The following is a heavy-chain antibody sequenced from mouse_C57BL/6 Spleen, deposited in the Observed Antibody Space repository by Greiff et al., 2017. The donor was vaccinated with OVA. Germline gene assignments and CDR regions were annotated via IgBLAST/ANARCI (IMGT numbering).Heavy chain of an antibody. CDR1: GYAFTNYL. J-gene: IGHJ2*01. D-gene: IGHD1-1*01. CDR3: ARRYYGSSYNYFDY. Sequence: QVQLKQSGAELVRPGTSVKVSCKASGYAFTNYLIEWVKQRPGQGLEWIGVINPGSGGTNYNEKFKGKATLTADKSSSTAYMQLSSLTSEDSAVYFCARRYYGSSYNYFDYWGQGTTLTVSS. V-gene: IGHV1-54*01. CDR2: INPGSGGT.